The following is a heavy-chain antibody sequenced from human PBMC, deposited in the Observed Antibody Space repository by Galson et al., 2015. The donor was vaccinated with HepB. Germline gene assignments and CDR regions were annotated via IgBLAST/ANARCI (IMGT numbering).Heavy chain of an antibody. CDR1: GGTFSSHT. D-gene: IGHD3-22*01. J-gene: IGHJ4*02. Sequence: SVKVSCKASGGTFSSHTISWVRQAPGQGLEWMGGIIPLFGSGNYAQKFQGRVTITADESKSTTYMELSSLGTDDTAVYYCARQYDTCGYYAYWGQGTLVTVSS. V-gene: IGHV1-69*13. CDR3: ARQYDTCGYYAY. CDR2: IIPLFGSG.